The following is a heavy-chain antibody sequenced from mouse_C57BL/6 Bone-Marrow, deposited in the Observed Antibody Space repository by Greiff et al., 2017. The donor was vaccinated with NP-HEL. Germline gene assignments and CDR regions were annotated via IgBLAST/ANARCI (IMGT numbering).Heavy chain of an antibody. CDR1: GFTFSSYG. CDR2: ISSGGSYT. Sequence: EVQGVESGGDLVKPGGSLKLSCAASGFTFSSYGISWVRQTPDKRLEWVATISSGGSYTYYPDSVKGRFTISRDNAKNTLYLQMSSLKSEDTAMYYCASPYDYDVAWFAYWGQGTLVTVSA. V-gene: IGHV5-6*01. CDR3: ASPYDYDVAWFAY. D-gene: IGHD2-4*01. J-gene: IGHJ3*01.